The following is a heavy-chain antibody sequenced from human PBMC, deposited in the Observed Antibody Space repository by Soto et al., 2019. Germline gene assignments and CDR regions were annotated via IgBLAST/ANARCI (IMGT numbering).Heavy chain of an antibody. CDR3: ARGSMVTAIGGNWYFDL. Sequence: GGSLRLSCAASGFTFSSYDMHWVRQATGKGLEWVSAIGTAGDTYYPGSVKGRFTISRENAKNSLYLQMNSLRAGDTAVYYCARGSMVTAIGGNWYFDLWGRGTLVTVSS. J-gene: IGHJ2*01. V-gene: IGHV3-13*01. CDR2: IGTAGDT. D-gene: IGHD2-21*02. CDR1: GFTFSSYD.